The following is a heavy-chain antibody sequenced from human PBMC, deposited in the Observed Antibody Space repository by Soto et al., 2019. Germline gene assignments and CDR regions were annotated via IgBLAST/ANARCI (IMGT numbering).Heavy chain of an antibody. CDR2: IYHSGST. V-gene: IGHV4-30-2*01. CDR1: GGSISSGGYS. CDR3: ARGPQTDYELWSGYQPQVDF. Sequence: SETLSLTCAVSGGSISSGGYSWSWIRQPPGKGLEWIGYIYHSGSTYYNPSLKSRVTISVDRSRNQFSLKLSSVTAADTAVYYCARGPQTDYELWSGYQPQVDFWGQGCQVTVSA. D-gene: IGHD3-3*01. J-gene: IGHJ1*01.